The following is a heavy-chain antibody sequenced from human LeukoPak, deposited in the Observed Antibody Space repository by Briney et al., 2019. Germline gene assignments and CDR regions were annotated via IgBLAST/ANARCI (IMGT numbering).Heavy chain of an antibody. Sequence: GGSLRLSCAASGFTFSSYGMHWVRQAPGKGLEWVAFIRYDGSNKYYADSVKGRFTVSRDNSKNTLYLQMNILRAEDTAVYYCAILLPDAFDIWGQGTMVTVSS. CDR3: AILLPDAFDI. V-gene: IGHV3-30*02. CDR1: GFTFSSYG. CDR2: IRYDGSNK. J-gene: IGHJ3*02. D-gene: IGHD3-22*01.